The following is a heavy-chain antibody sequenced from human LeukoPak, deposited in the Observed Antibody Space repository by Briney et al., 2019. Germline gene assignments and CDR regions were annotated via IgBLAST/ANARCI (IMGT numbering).Heavy chain of an antibody. V-gene: IGHV4-39*01. D-gene: IGHD2/OR15-2a*01. CDR3: QGNIPAFDI. CDR1: GSSISSSSYY. CDR2: IYYSGST. Sequence: SETLSLTCTVSGSSISSSSYYWGWIRQPPGKGLEWIGSIYYSGSTYYNPSLKSRVTISVDTSKNQFSLKLSSVTAADTAVYYCQGNIPAFDIWGQGTMVTVSS. J-gene: IGHJ3*02.